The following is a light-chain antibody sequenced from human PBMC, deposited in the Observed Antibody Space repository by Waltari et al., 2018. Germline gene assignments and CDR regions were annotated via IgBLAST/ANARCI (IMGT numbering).Light chain of an antibody. CDR2: AAS. CDR1: QGISNS. CDR3: QQYYSIPPT. Sequence: DIQMTQSPSSLSASVGDRVTITCLASQGISNSLAWYQQKAGKAPKLLLYAASRLESGVPARFSGSGSGTDYTLTISSLQPEDFATYYCQQYYSIPPTFGQGTKVEIK. V-gene: IGKV1-NL1*01. J-gene: IGKJ1*01.